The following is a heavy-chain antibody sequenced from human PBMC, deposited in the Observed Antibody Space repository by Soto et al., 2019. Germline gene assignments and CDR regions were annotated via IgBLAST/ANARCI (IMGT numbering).Heavy chain of an antibody. CDR1: GFNFANYA. V-gene: IGHV3-23*01. CDR2: VGGGGSDT. CDR3: AKDFIPRNSIYDPFDI. D-gene: IGHD2-21*01. J-gene: IGHJ3*02. Sequence: EGRLLESGGGLVQPGGSLEVSCRASGFNFANYAMSWVRQAPGKGPEWVASVGGGGSDTKYADSVRGRFTISRDDSKNTLFLHIHGLRAEDTAIYFFAKDFIPRNSIYDPFDIWGQGTTVTVFS.